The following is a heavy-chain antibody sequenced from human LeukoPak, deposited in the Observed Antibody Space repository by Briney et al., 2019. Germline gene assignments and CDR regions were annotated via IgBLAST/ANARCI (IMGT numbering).Heavy chain of an antibody. D-gene: IGHD3-10*01. Sequence: PSGTLSLTCAVSGGSISSSNWWSWVRQPPGKGLEWIGEIYHSGSTNYNPSLKSRVTISVDKSKNQFSLKLSSVTAADTAVYYCARDHPYYYGSGSYCYWGQGTLVTVSS. V-gene: IGHV4-4*02. CDR1: GGSISSSNW. J-gene: IGHJ4*02. CDR2: IYHSGST. CDR3: ARDHPYYYGSGSYCY.